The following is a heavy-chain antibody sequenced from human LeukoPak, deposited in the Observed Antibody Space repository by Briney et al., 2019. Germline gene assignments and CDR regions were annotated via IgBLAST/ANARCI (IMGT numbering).Heavy chain of an antibody. V-gene: IGHV4-4*02. CDR3: AGLVGRYSSGLYYYYFDY. D-gene: IGHD3-22*01. Sequence: PSETLSLTCTVSGDSINSLDLWSWVRQPPGKGLEWIGEMYLSGTTHSNPSVRSRVTISIDKSKNQFFLNLSSVTAADTAVYYCAGLVGRYSSGLYYYYFDYWGQGTLVTVSS. CDR2: MYLSGTT. J-gene: IGHJ4*02. CDR1: GDSINSLDL.